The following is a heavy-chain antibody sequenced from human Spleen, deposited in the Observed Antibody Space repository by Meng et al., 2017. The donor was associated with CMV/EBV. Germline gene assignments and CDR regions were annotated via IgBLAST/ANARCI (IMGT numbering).Heavy chain of an antibody. CDR1: GFTSPNYG. CDR3: ARLTRRTFAFGL. V-gene: IGHV3-21*06. CDR2: ITGSDSNT. D-gene: IGHD3-3*01. Sequence: GGSLRLSCAASGFTSPNYGMSWVRQTPEKGLEWVSAITGSDSNTYYADSVKGRFTISRDNAKNSLYLQMNSLTAEDTAVYYCARLTRRTFAFGLWGQGTPVTVSS. J-gene: IGHJ4*02.